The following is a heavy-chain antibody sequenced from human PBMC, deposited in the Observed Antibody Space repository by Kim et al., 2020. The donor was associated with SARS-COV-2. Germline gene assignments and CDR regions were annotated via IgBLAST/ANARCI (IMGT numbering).Heavy chain of an antibody. D-gene: IGHD1-26*01. V-gene: IGHV4-59*08. CDR3: ARHGALGGFYGMDV. J-gene: IGHJ6*02. Sequence: TPPLKSRVTISGDTSKNQFHLKLSAVTAADTAVYYCARHGALGGFYGMDVWGQGTTVTVSS.